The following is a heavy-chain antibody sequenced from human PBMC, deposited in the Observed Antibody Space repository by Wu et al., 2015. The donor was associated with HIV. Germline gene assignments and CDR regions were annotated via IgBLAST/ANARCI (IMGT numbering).Heavy chain of an antibody. CDR2: MNPNSGNT. V-gene: IGHV1-8*02. D-gene: IGHD3-22*01. CDR1: DFTFGRHI. CDR3: ARAASFFYDKHGYYRNWYFDV. J-gene: IGHJ2*01. Sequence: QVQLVQSGAEVKNPGASVEVSCKAVDFTFGRHIISWVRQAPGQGLEWVGWMNPNSGNTGYPQKFQGRVTMTRDTSISTAYMELSSLKSEDTAVYYCARAASFFYDKHGYYRNWYFDVWGRGTLVAVSS.